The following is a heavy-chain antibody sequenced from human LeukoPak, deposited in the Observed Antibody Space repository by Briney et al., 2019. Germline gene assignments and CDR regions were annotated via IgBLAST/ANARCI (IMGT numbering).Heavy chain of an antibody. CDR2: ISYDGSNK. Sequence: TGGSLRLSCAASGFTFSSYAMHWVRQAPGKGLEWVAVISYDGSNKYYADSVKGRFTISRDNSKNTLYLQMNSLRAEDTAVYYCAREFYDSSGSDFFDYWGQGTLVTVSS. J-gene: IGHJ4*02. V-gene: IGHV3-30*04. CDR1: GFTFSSYA. CDR3: AREFYDSSGSDFFDY. D-gene: IGHD3-22*01.